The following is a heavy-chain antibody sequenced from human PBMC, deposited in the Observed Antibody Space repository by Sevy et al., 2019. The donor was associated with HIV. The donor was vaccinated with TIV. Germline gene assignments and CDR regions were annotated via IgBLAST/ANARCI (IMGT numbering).Heavy chain of an antibody. CDR2: IIPIFGTA. J-gene: IGHJ3*02. V-gene: IGHV1-69*13. CDR1: GGTFSSYA. Sequence: ASVKVSCKASGGTFSSYAISWVRQAPGQGLEWMGGIIPIFGTANYAQKFQGRVTITADESTSTAYMELSSLRSEDMAVYYCARGYCSSTSCYTNAFDIWGQGTMVTVSS. CDR3: ARGYCSSTSCYTNAFDI. D-gene: IGHD2-2*02.